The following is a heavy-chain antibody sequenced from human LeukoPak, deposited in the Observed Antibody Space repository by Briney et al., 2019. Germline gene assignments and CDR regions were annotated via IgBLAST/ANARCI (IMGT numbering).Heavy chain of an antibody. CDR2: IYPGDSDT. D-gene: IGHD6-13*01. V-gene: IGHV5-51*01. J-gene: IGHJ4*02. CDR3: ARPFYSSSWYFDY. Sequence: GESLKISCKGSGYSFTSYWIGWVRQMPGKGLEWMGIIYPGDSDTTYSPSFQGQVTISADKSISTAYLQWSSLKASDTAMYYCARPFYSSSWYFDYWGQGTLVTVSS. CDR1: GYSFTSYW.